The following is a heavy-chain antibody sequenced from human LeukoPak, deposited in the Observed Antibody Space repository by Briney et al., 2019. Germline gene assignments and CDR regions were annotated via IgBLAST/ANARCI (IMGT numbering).Heavy chain of an antibody. Sequence: GGSLRLSCAASGFTFSSYAMHWVRQAPGKGLEWVAVISYDGSNKYYADSVKGRFTISRDNAKNSLYLQMNSLRAEDTAVYYCARDARSLGYCSGGSCYSYGMDVWGQGTTVTVSS. CDR3: ARDARSLGYCSGGSCYSYGMDV. CDR2: ISYDGSNK. CDR1: GFTFSSYA. D-gene: IGHD2-15*01. V-gene: IGHV3-30-3*01. J-gene: IGHJ6*02.